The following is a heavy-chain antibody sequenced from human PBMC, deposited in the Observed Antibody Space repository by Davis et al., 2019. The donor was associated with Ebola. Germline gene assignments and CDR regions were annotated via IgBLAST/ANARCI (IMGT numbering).Heavy chain of an antibody. D-gene: IGHD1-7*01. CDR2: INAGNGNT. J-gene: IGHJ6*02. CDR1: GGTFSSYA. V-gene: IGHV1-3*01. CDR3: ARVKYWNSYYYYYYGMDV. Sequence: ASVKVSCKASGGTFSSYAISWVRQAPGQRLEWMGWINAGNGNTKYSQKFQGRVTITRDTSASTAYMELSSLRSEDTAVYYCARVKYWNSYYYYYYGMDVWGQGTTVTVSS.